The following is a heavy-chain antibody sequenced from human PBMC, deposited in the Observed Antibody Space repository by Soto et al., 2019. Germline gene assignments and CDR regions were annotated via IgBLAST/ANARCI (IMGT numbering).Heavy chain of an antibody. CDR3: ASQETYYDILTGYYPKYIDL. D-gene: IGHD3-9*01. J-gene: IGHJ2*01. CDR2: ISSSSSYI. Sequence: EVQLVESGGGLVKPGGSLRLSCAASGFTFSSYSMNWVRQAPGKGLEWVSSISSSSSYIYYADSVKGRFTISRDNAKNSLYLQMNSLRAEDTAVYYCASQETYYDILTGYYPKYIDLWGRGTLVTVSS. V-gene: IGHV3-21*01. CDR1: GFTFSSYS.